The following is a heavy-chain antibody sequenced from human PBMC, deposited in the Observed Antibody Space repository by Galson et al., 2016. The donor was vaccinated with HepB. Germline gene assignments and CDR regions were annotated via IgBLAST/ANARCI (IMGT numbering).Heavy chain of an antibody. CDR1: GFTLRDNY. V-gene: IGHV3-53*05. CDR2: LYSGGAT. CDR3: ARIPTDSYHWYLDL. D-gene: IGHD1-26*01. Sequence: SLRLSCAVSGFTLRDNYMNWVRQAPGTGLEWVSVLYSGGATYYADSVRGRFTISRDNSNRLSLQMNSLKADDTAVYFCARIPTDSYHWYLDLWGRGTLVTVSS. J-gene: IGHJ2*01.